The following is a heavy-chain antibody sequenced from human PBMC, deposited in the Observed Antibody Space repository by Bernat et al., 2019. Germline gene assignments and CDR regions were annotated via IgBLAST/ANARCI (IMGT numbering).Heavy chain of an antibody. V-gene: IGHV3-30*03. CDR3: GRDDQGPMATDY. D-gene: IGHD5-24*01. J-gene: IGHJ4*01. CDR1: GFTFSSYG. CDR2: ISYDGSNK. Sequence: QVQLVESGGGVVQPGRSLRLSCAASGFTFSSYGMHWVRQAPGKGLEWVAVISYDGSNKYYADSVKGRFTISRDNSKNTLYLQMNSLGAVDTAVYDWGRDDQGPMATDYWGHGTLVTVSS.